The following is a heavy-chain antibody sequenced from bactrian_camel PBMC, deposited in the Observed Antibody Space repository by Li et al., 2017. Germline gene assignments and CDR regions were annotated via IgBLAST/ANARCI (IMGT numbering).Heavy chain of an antibody. J-gene: IGHJ4*01. Sequence: DVQLVESGGGLVQPGGSLRLSCAASGFTFSTYDMSWVRQAPGKGLEWVSTLKTDDRVTYYAASVKGRFTISRDNAKNTLYLQMNRLTTEDTAVYHCRTGWRAVSEEWTMWGQGTQVTVS. CDR3: RTGWRAVSEEWTM. CDR2: LKTDDRVT. D-gene: IGHD7*01. CDR1: GFTFSTYD. V-gene: IGHV3S40*01.